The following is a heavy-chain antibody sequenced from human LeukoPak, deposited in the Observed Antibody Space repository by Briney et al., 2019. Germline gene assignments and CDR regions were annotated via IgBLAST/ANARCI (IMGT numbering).Heavy chain of an antibody. J-gene: IGHJ5*02. V-gene: IGHV1-18*01. CDR3: ARASLYCTNGVCSHNWFDP. Sequence: GASVKVSCKASGYPFLDYGISWVRQAPGQGLEWMGWISAYNGNTNYAQKLQGRVTMTTDTSTSTAYMELRSLRSDDTAVYYCARASLYCTNGVCSHNWFDPWGQGTLVTVSS. CDR2: ISAYNGNT. D-gene: IGHD2-8*01. CDR1: GYPFLDYG.